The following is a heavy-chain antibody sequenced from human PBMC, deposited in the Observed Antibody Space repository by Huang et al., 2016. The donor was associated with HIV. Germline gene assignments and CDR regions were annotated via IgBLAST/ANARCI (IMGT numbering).Heavy chain of an antibody. CDR3: ARLTGYSTFDI. D-gene: IGHD3-9*01. Sequence: QVQLQESGPGLVKPSQTLSLTCSVSGGSISSGNYYWSWIRQPAGKGREWIGHLYTSGTPIYNSSLKSRVTISVATSKNQFSLTLSSVTAADTAVYYCARLTGYSTFDIWGHGTVVTVSS. CDR1: GGSISSGNYY. V-gene: IGHV4-61*09. J-gene: IGHJ3*02. CDR2: LYTSGTP.